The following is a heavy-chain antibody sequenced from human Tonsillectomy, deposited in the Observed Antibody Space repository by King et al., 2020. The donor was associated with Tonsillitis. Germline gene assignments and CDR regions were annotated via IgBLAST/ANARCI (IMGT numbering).Heavy chain of an antibody. CDR3: AKALAGISGWFDP. V-gene: IGHV3-23*04. J-gene: IGHJ5*02. CDR1: GFTFSSYA. Sequence: EVQLVESGGGLVQPGGFLRLSCAASGFTFSSYAMSWVRQAPGKGLEWVSAISGSGGSTYYADSVKGRFTITRDNSKNTLYIQMNSLRAEDTAVYYCAKALAGISGWFDPGGQGTLVTVSS. CDR2: ISGSGGST. D-gene: IGHD3-10*01.